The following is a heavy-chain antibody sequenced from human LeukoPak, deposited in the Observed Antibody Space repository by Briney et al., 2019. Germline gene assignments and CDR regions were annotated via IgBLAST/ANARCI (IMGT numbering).Heavy chain of an antibody. CDR3: ARDLVVVPAAGKVFDY. J-gene: IGHJ4*02. D-gene: IGHD2-2*01. CDR1: GYTFTSYG. V-gene: IGHV1-18*01. Sequence: ASVKVSCKASGYTFTSYGISWVRQAPGQGLEWMGWIGAYNGNTNYAQKLQGRVTMTTDTSTSTAYMELRSLRSDDTDVYYCARDLVVVPAAGKVFDYWGQGTLVTVSS. CDR2: IGAYNGNT.